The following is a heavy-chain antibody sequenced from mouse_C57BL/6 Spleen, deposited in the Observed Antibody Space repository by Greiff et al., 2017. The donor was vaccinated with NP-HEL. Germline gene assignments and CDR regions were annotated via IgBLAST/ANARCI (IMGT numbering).Heavy chain of an antibody. V-gene: IGHV1-81*01. CDR3: ARGNLIYYDYEGAWFAY. J-gene: IGHJ3*01. CDR1: GYTFTSYG. CDR2: IYPRSGNT. D-gene: IGHD2-4*01. Sequence: VKLMESGAELARPGASVKLSCKASGYTFTSYGISWVKQRTGQGLEWIGEIYPRSGNTYYNEKFKGKATLTADKSSSTAYMELRSLTSEDSAVYFCARGNLIYYDYEGAWFAYWGQGTLVTVSA.